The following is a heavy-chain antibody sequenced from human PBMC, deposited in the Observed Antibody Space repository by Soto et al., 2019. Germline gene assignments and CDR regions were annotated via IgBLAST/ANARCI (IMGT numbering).Heavy chain of an antibody. Sequence: ASVKVSCKASGYIFNAYYIHWVRQAPGQGLEWMGWINPNSGDTTSARKFQGRVTMTRDTSITTVYMVLSRLRTDDTAVYYCARGPYRNWFAPWGQGTLVTVS. J-gene: IGHJ5*02. CDR3: ARGPYRNWFAP. CDR2: INPNSGDT. V-gene: IGHV1-2*02. CDR1: GYIFNAYY. D-gene: IGHD1-26*01.